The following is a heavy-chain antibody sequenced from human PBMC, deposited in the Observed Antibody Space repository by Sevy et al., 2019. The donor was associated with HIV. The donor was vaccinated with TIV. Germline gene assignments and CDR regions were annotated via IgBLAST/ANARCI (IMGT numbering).Heavy chain of an antibody. CDR2: ISYDGSNK. J-gene: IGHJ6*02. V-gene: IGHV3-30*18. CDR1: GFTFSNYG. Sequence: GGSLRLSCAASGFTFSNYGMHWVRQAPGKGLERVAVISYDGSNKYYADSVKGRFTISRDNSKNTLYVQMNSLRAEDTAVYYCAKVITIFGVVDYYYYGMDVWGQGTTVTVSS. D-gene: IGHD3-3*01. CDR3: AKVITIFGVVDYYYYGMDV.